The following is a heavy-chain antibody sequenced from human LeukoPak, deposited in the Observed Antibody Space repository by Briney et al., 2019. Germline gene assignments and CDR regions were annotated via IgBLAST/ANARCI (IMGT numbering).Heavy chain of an antibody. CDR2: MSGGGGST. CDR1: AFTVITYG. V-gene: IGHV3-23*01. D-gene: IGHD3-10*01. J-gene: IGHJ4*02. Sequence: PGRSLRLSFAASAFTVITYGISSGREAPREGLWWGSAMSGGGGSTYYADSVKGRSTIYRDNSKNTLYLQMNSLKVEDTAVYYCARDTSGSSYYGSDYWGQGTLVIVSS. CDR3: ARDTSGSSYYGSDY.